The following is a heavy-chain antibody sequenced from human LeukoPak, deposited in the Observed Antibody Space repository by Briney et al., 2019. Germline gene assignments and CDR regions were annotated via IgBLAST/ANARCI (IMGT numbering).Heavy chain of an antibody. Sequence: PGGSLRLSCAASGFTFSTYAMHWVRQAPGKGLEWVAVISKDGINKYYGGSVKGRFTISRDNSKNMLYLQMNSLRAEDTAVYYCAKTRSGVVTGNYYFDYWGQGTLVTVSS. J-gene: IGHJ4*02. CDR2: ISKDGINK. CDR3: AKTRSGVVTGNYYFDY. D-gene: IGHD3-3*01. CDR1: GFTFSTYA. V-gene: IGHV3-30*18.